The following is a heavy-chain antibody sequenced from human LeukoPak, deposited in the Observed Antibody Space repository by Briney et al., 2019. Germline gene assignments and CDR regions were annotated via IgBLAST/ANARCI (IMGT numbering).Heavy chain of an antibody. CDR3: ATIDSGYGVYFDY. J-gene: IGHJ4*02. CDR2: ISGSGGST. CDR1: GFTFSSYG. V-gene: IGHV3-23*01. D-gene: IGHD3-10*01. Sequence: PGGSLRLSCAASGFTFSSYGMSWVRQAPGKGLEWVSAISGSGGSTYYADSVKGRFTISRDNSKNTLYLQMNSLRAEDTAVYYCATIDSGYGVYFDYWGQGTLVTVSS.